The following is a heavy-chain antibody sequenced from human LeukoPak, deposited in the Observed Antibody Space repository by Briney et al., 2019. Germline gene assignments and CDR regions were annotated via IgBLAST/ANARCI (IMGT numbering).Heavy chain of an antibody. Sequence: GGSLRLSCAASGFTFSSYAMSWVRQAPGKGLEWVSTINNSGGSTFHADSVKGRFTISRDNSKNTLYLQMDSLRVVDTAVYYCAKTTQPQQWGQGTLVTVSS. J-gene: IGHJ1*01. D-gene: IGHD4-11*01. CDR1: GFTFSSYA. CDR3: AKTTQPQQ. CDR2: INNSGGST. V-gene: IGHV3-23*01.